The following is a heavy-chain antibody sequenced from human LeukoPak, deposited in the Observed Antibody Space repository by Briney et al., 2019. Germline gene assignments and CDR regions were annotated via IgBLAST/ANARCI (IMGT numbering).Heavy chain of an antibody. CDR3: ARALNYGSGSYWYNWFDP. CDR1: GGSISSYY. CDR2: IYYSGST. Sequence: SETLSLTCTVSGGSISSYYWSWIRQPPGKGPEWIGYIYYSGSTNYNPSLKSRVTISVDTSKNQFSLKLSSVTAADTAVYYCARALNYGSGSYWYNWFDPWGQGTLVTVSS. V-gene: IGHV4-59*01. D-gene: IGHD3-10*01. J-gene: IGHJ5*02.